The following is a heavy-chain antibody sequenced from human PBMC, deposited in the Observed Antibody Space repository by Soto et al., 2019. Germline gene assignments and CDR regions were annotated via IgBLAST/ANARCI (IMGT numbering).Heavy chain of an antibody. D-gene: IGHD1-26*01. J-gene: IGHJ5*02. V-gene: IGHV1-46*01. Sequence: QVQLVQSGAEVKKPGASVKVSCKASGYTFTSYYMHWVRQAPGQGLEWMGIINPSGGSTSYAQKFQCRVTMTRDTSTSTVYMELSSLRPEDTAVYYCARAIPDGSVDPWGQGTLVTVSS. CDR2: INPSGGST. CDR1: GYTFTSYY. CDR3: ARAIPDGSVDP.